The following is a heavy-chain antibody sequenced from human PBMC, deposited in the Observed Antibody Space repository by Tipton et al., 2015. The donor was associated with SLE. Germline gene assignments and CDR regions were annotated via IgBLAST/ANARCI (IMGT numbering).Heavy chain of an antibody. CDR1: GGSFSGYY. J-gene: IGHJ1*01. Sequence: TLSLTCAVYGGSFSGYYWSWIRQPPGKGLEWIGEIKHSGSTNYNPSLKSRVTISVDTSKNQFSLKLSSVTAADTAVNYCARLAGHLAPPQHWGQGTLVTVSS. V-gene: IGHV4-34*01. CDR2: IKHSGST. CDR3: ARLAGHLAPPQH.